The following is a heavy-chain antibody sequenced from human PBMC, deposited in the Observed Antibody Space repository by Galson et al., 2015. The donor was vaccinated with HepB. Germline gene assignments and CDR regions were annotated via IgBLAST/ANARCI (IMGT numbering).Heavy chain of an antibody. J-gene: IGHJ5*02. D-gene: IGHD6-13*01. CDR2: TYYRSKWYT. CDR3: ARVEQQVVPTGWFDP. Sequence: CAISGDSVSSNSAAWNWIRQSPSRGLEWLGRTYYRSKWYTDYAVSVQGRITINPDTSKNQFSLQLNSMTPDDTAVYYCARVEQQVVPTGWFDPWGQGTLVTVSS. V-gene: IGHV6-1*01. CDR1: GDSVSSNSAA.